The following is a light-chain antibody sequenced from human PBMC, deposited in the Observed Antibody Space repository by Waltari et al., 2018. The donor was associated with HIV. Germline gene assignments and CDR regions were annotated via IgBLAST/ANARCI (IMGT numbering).Light chain of an antibody. Sequence: EIVFTQSPGALSLSPGERATLSCRASQSVSSSHFAWYQQRPGQAPRLLRYGTSSRAPGITDRFSGSGSETDFTLTISRLEPEDFAVYYCQQYGSSAPLTFGGGTKVEIK. V-gene: IGKV3-20*01. CDR1: QSVSSSH. CDR3: QQYGSSAPLT. J-gene: IGKJ4*01. CDR2: GTS.